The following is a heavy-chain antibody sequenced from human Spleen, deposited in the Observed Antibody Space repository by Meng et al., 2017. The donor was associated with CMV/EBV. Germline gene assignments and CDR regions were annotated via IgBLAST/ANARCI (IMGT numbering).Heavy chain of an antibody. V-gene: IGHV3-21*01. CDR3: ARDVSYDESSGLYTGEMHYFDY. D-gene: IGHD3-22*01. CDR1: YT. CDR2: IIRSSDSR. J-gene: IGHJ4*02. Sequence: YTMIWVRQAPRKRLEWVSSIIRSSDSRKYADAVKGRFPLSLSNATTSLYLQINSLRAEDTAVYYCARDVSYDESSGLYTGEMHYFDYWGQGTLVTVSS.